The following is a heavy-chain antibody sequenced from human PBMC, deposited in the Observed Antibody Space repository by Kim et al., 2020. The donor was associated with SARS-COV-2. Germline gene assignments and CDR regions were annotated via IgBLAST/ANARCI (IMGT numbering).Heavy chain of an antibody. V-gene: IGHV3-7*01. CDR3: ARLWDYEAGSYYRPFDC. J-gene: IGHJ4*02. D-gene: IGHD3-10*01. CDR1: GFTFSDYW. CDR2: IKKDGTDK. Sequence: GGSLRLSCAASGFTFSDYWMTWVRRAPGKGLEWVATIKKDGTDKYYVDSVKGRFSISRDNAKNSLYLQMNSLTAEDTAVYYCARLWDYEAGSYYRPFDCWGQGSPVAVSS.